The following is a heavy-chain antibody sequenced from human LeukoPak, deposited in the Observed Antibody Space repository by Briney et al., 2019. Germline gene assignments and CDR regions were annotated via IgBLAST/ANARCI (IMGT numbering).Heavy chain of an antibody. J-gene: IGHJ6*02. D-gene: IGHD2-15*01. Sequence: GGSLRLSCAASGFTSSGYYMSWIRQAPGKGLEWVSYISSSSSTIYYADSVKGRFTISRDNAKNSLYLQMNSLRAEDTAVYYCARDDCSGGSCYSRNYYGMDVWGQGTTVTVSS. V-gene: IGHV3-11*04. CDR2: ISSSSSTI. CDR3: ARDDCSGGSCYSRNYYGMDV. CDR1: GFTSSGYY.